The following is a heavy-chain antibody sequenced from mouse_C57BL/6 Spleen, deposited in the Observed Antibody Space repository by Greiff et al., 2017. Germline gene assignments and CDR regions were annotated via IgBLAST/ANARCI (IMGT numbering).Heavy chain of an antibody. CDR2: IYPGNSDT. CDR1: GYTFTSYW. D-gene: IGHD1-1*01. J-gene: IGHJ1*03. V-gene: IGHV1-5*01. CDR3: TPITTVVEYFDV. Sequence: VQLQQSGTVLARPGASVKMSCKTSGYTFTSYWMHWVQQRPGQGLEWIGAIYPGNSDTSYNQKFKGKAKLTAVTSASTAYMELSSLTNEDSAVYYCTPITTVVEYFDVWGTGTTVTVSS.